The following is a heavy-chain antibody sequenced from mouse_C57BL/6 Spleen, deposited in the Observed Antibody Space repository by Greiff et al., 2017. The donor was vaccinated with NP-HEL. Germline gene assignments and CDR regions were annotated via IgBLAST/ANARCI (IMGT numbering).Heavy chain of an antibody. Sequence: QVQLQQPGAELVKPGASVKLSCKASGYTFTSYWMQWVKQRPGQGLEWIGEIDPSDSYTNYNQKFKGKATLTVDTSSSPAYMQLSSLTSEDSAVYYCARGTAQATWFAYWGQRTLVTVSA. J-gene: IGHJ3*01. V-gene: IGHV1-50*01. D-gene: IGHD3-2*02. CDR1: GYTFTSYW. CDR2: IDPSDSYT. CDR3: ARGTAQATWFAY.